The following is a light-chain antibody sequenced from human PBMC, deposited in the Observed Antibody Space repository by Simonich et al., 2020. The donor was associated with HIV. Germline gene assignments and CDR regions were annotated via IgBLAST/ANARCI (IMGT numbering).Light chain of an antibody. CDR2: EGT. Sequence: QSALTQPPSASGSPGQSVTISCTGTSSDVGGYNFVSCYQQHPGKAPQHMIYEGTKRPSGVPDRVSGSKSGNTASLTVSGLQAEDEADYYCSSYAGSNNWVFGGGTKLTVL. V-gene: IGLV2-8*01. CDR3: SSYAGSNNWV. CDR1: SSDVGGYNF. J-gene: IGLJ3*02.